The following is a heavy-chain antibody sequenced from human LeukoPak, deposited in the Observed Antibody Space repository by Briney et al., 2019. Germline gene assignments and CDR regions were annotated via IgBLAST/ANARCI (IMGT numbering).Heavy chain of an antibody. CDR1: GYTFSDYY. V-gene: IGHV1-2*02. J-gene: IGHJ4*02. CDR3: ARDSSSWYFPHFDY. CDR2: INPNSGDT. Sequence: ASVKVSCKASGYTFSDYYMHWVRQAPGQGLQWVGWINPNSGDTHYAQMFQGRVTMTRDTSINTAYMELRSLRSDDTAVYYCARDSSSWYFPHFDYWGQGTLVTVSS. D-gene: IGHD6-13*01.